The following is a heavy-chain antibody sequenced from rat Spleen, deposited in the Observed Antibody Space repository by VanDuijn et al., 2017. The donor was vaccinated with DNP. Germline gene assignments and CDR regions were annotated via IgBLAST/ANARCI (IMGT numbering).Heavy chain of an antibody. CDR2: ISYSGST. J-gene: IGHJ1*01. D-gene: IGHD1-11*01. Sequence: EVQLQESGPGLVKPSHSLSLTCSVTGYSISSNYWGWIRKVPGSKMEWMGYISYSGSTGHNPSHKSRISISRDTSRNQFFLQLNSVTTEDTATYYCARGLRRVYWYFDFWGPGSMVTVSS. V-gene: IGHV3-1*01. CDR1: GYSISSNY. CDR3: ARGLRRVYWYFDF.